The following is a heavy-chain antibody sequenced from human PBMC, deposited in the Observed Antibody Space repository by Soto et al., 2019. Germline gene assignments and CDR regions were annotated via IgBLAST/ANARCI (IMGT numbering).Heavy chain of an antibody. CDR3: ARDVSPGTIYAFDV. V-gene: IGHV3-21*03. D-gene: IGHD3-3*02. J-gene: IGHJ3*01. CDR1: GFTFTSYS. CDR2: ISRTSDYI. Sequence: VQLVESGGGLVKPGGSLRLSCAASGFTFTSYSMNWVRQAPGKGPEWVSSISRTSDYIYYADSVKGRFTISRDNAKNSLYLQMSSLRAEDTALYYCARDVSPGTIYAFDVWGQGTMVIVSS.